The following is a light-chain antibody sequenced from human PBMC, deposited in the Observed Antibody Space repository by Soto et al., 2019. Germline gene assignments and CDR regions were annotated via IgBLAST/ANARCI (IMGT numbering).Light chain of an antibody. CDR3: HQYGSSPLFT. J-gene: IGKJ3*01. Sequence: EIVLTQSPGTLSLSPGERATLSCRASQSVSSSYLAWYQQKPGQAPRLLIYGASSRATGIPDRFSGSGSGTDVTLTISRLEAEDFAVYYCHQYGSSPLFTFGPGTKVDIK. CDR2: GAS. CDR1: QSVSSSY. V-gene: IGKV3-20*01.